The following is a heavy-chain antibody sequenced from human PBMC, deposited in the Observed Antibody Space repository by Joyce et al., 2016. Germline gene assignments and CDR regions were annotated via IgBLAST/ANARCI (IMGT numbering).Heavy chain of an antibody. CDR2: ISYDGINT. J-gene: IGHJ4*02. CDR3: ARGVVSGTSLDY. CDR1: GFTFSTYA. V-gene: IGHV3-30*04. D-gene: IGHD5/OR15-5a*01. Sequence: QVQLVESGGGVVQPGRSLRLSCAVSGFTFSTYAFHWVRQAPGKGLEWVAVISYDGINTYYADSVKGRSTISRDNSKNTLYLQINSLKIEDTAMYYCARGVVSGTSLDYWGRGTLVTVSS.